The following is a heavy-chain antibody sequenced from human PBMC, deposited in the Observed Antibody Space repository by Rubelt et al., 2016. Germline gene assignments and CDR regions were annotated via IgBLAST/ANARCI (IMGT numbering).Heavy chain of an antibody. CDR1: GFTFSTYA. CDR2: ISSSSSTI. J-gene: IGHJ6*02. V-gene: IGHV3-48*02. CDR3: ARIRNGMDV. D-gene: IGHD3-3*02. Sequence: VQLVESGGGVVQPGGSLRLSCAASGFTFSTYAMKWVRQAPGKGLEWVSYISSSSSTIFYADSVKGRFTISRDNAKNSLYLQMNSLRDEDTALYYCARIRNGMDVWGRGTTVTVSS.